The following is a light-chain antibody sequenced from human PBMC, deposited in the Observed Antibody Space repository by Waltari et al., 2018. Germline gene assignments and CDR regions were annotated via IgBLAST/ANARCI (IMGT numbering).Light chain of an antibody. J-gene: IGKJ1*01. V-gene: IGKV1-5*03. Sequence: DIQMTQSPSTLSASVGDRVTTPCRASQSISSWLAWYQQKPGKAPKLLIYKASSLESGVPSRFSGSGSGTEFTLTISSLQPDDFATYYCQQYNSYSLTFGQGTKVEIK. CDR2: KAS. CDR3: QQYNSYSLT. CDR1: QSISSW.